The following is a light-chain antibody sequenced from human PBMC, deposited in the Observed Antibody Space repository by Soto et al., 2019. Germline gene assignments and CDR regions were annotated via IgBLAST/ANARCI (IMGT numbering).Light chain of an antibody. CDR3: QHYNSYPFT. Sequence: DIQMTQSPSTLSASVGDRVTITCRASQSISSWLAWYQQKPEKAPKLLIYKASSLETGVPSRFSGSGSGTEFTLTISSLQPDDFATYYCQHYNSYPFTFGPGTKVEI. CDR1: QSISSW. V-gene: IGKV1-5*03. CDR2: KAS. J-gene: IGKJ3*01.